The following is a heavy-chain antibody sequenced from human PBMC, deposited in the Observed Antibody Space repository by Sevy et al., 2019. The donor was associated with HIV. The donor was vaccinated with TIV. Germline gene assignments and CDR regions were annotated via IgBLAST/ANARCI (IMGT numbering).Heavy chain of an antibody. J-gene: IGHJ4*02. CDR3: AKSTRSITVIVVVTPLFDY. Sequence: GGSLRLSCAASGFTFSSYAMSWVRQAPGKGLEWVSAISGNGGSTYYADSVKGRFTISRVNSKNTLYLQMNGLRAEDTAVYYCAKSTRSITVIVVVTPLFDYWGQGTLVTVSS. V-gene: IGHV3-23*01. D-gene: IGHD3-22*01. CDR1: GFTFSSYA. CDR2: ISGNGGST.